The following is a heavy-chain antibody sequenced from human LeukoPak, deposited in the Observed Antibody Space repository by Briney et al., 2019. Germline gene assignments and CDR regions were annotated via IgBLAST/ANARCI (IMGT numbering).Heavy chain of an antibody. CDR1: GFTFSSYA. D-gene: IGHD6-19*01. Sequence: PGGSLRLSCAASGFTFSSYAMSWVRQAPGKGLEWVSAISGSGGSTYYADSVKGRFTISRDNSKNTLYLQMNSLRAEDTAVYYCARPETAAVAGVDAFDIWGQGTMVTVSS. CDR2: ISGSGGST. J-gene: IGHJ3*02. V-gene: IGHV3-23*01. CDR3: ARPETAAVAGVDAFDI.